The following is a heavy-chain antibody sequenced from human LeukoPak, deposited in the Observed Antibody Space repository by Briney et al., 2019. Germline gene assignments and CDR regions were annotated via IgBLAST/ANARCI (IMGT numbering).Heavy chain of an antibody. J-gene: IGHJ4*02. CDR3: ARVAVRGYYFDY. V-gene: IGHV3-11*04. D-gene: IGHD3-10*02. CDR2: ISSSGSTI. CDR1: GFTFSDYY. Sequence: PGGSLRLSCAASGFTFSDYYMSWIGQAPGKGLEWVSYISSSGSTIYYADSVKGRFTISRDNAKNSLYLQMNSLRAEDTAVYYCARVAVRGYYFDYWGQGTLVTVSS.